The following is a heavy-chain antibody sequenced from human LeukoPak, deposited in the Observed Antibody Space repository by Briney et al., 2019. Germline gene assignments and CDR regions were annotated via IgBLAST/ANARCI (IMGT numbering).Heavy chain of an antibody. CDR2: ISTSGST. J-gene: IGHJ5*02. CDR3: ARVDCGGDCYLPDNWFDP. V-gene: IGHV4-4*07. Sequence: PSETLSLTCTVSGGSISSYYWSWIRQPAGKGLESIGHISTSGSTNYNPSLKSRVTMSVDTSKNQFSLKLSSVTAADTAVYYCARVDCGGDCYLPDNWFDPWGQGTLVTVSS. D-gene: IGHD2-21*02. CDR1: GGSISSYY.